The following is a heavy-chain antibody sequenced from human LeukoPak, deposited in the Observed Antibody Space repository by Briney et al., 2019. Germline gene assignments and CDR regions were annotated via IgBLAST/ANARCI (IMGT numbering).Heavy chain of an antibody. CDR1: GFTFSSYA. Sequence: GGSLRLSCAASGFTFSSYAMSWVRQAPGKGLEWVSAISGSGGSTYYADSVKGRFTNSRDNSKNTLYLQMNSLRAEDTAVYYCAKDLLPYGRITVFDYWGQGTLVTVSS. CDR3: AKDLLPYGRITVFDY. V-gene: IGHV3-23*01. J-gene: IGHJ4*02. D-gene: IGHD4-11*01. CDR2: ISGSGGST.